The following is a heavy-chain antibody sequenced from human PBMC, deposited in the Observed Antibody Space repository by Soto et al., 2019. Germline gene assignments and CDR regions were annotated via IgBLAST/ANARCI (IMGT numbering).Heavy chain of an antibody. J-gene: IGHJ4*02. V-gene: IGHV3-7*03. CDR3: ARLAARQAVDQ. D-gene: IGHD6-6*01. CDR2: IRQDGREI. CDR1: GFNFGAFW. Sequence: GGSLRLSCAVSGFNFGAFWMTWVRQAPGKGLEWVANIRQDGREIYYVDSVKGRFSVSRDNAKNSLYVQMNSLRAEDTAVYYCARLAARQAVDQWGQGTLVTVSS.